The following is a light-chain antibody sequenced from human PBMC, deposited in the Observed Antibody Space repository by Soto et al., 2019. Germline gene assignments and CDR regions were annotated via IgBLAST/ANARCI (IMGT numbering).Light chain of an antibody. V-gene: IGLV2-14*01. CDR3: SSYTSSSTVYV. CDR2: EVT. J-gene: IGLJ1*01. CDR1: SSDVGAYNY. Sequence: QSVLTQPASVSGSPGQSITISCTGTSSDVGAYNYVSWYQQHPGKAPKLMIYEVTNRPSGVSNRFSGSKSGNTASLTISGLQAEDEADYYCSSYTSSSTVYVFGPGTKVTVX.